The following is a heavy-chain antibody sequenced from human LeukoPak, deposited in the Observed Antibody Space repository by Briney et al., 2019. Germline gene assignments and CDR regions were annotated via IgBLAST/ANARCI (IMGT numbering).Heavy chain of an antibody. D-gene: IGHD1-26*01. CDR3: ARFLLGATTLDY. Sequence: GRSLRLSCAASGFTFSSYGMHWVRQAPGKGLEWVAVIWFDGSNKYYADSVKGRFTISRDNSKNTLYLQMNSLRAEDTAVYYCARFLLGATTLDYWGQGTLVTVSS. CDR2: IWFDGSNK. J-gene: IGHJ4*02. V-gene: IGHV3-33*01. CDR1: GFTFSSYG.